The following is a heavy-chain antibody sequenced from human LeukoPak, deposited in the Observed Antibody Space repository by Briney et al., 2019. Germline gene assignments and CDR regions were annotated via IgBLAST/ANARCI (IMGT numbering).Heavy chain of an antibody. CDR2: IYYSGST. CDR3: ARLDYDILTGAEYYFDY. J-gene: IGHJ4*02. CDR1: GGSISSYY. D-gene: IGHD3-9*01. Sequence: PSETLSLTCTVSGGSISSYYWSWIRQPPGKGLEWIGYIYYSGSTNYNPSLKSRVTIAVDTSKNQFSLKLSSVTAADTAVYYCARLDYDILTGAEYYFDYWGQGTLVTVSS. V-gene: IGHV4-59*01.